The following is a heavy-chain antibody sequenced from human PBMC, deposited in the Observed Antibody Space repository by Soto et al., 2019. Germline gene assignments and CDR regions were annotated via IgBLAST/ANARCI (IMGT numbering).Heavy chain of an antibody. D-gene: IGHD6-13*01. Sequence: EVQLVESGGVVVQPGGSLRLSCAASGFTFDDYTIHWVRQAPGKGLEWVSLISWDGGSTYYADSVKGRFTISRDNSKNSLYLQMNSLRTEDTALYYCAKESGGNSSSWNGYYFDYWGQGTLVTVSS. CDR3: AKESGGNSSSWNGYYFDY. V-gene: IGHV3-43*01. CDR2: ISWDGGST. CDR1: GFTFDDYT. J-gene: IGHJ4*02.